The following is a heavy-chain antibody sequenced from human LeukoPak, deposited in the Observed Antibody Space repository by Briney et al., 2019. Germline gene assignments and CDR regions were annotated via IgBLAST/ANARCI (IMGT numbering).Heavy chain of an antibody. V-gene: IGHV1-69*13. CDR1: GGTFSSYA. CDR3: ARVPYYYDSSGWYYFDY. Sequence: SVNVSCKASGGTFSSYAISWVRQAPGQGLEWMGGIIPIFGTANYAQKFQGRVTITADESTSTAYMELSSLRSEDTAVYYCARVPYYYDSSGWYYFDYWGQGTLVTVSS. D-gene: IGHD3-22*01. J-gene: IGHJ4*02. CDR2: IIPIFGTA.